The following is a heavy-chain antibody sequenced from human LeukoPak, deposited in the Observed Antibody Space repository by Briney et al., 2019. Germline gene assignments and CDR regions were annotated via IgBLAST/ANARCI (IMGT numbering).Heavy chain of an antibody. CDR1: GFTFSNYG. J-gene: IGHJ4*02. Sequence: PGGSLRLSCAASGFTFSNYGMHSVRHAPGKGLEWVAVIWYNGSSKYYADSVKGRFTISRDNSKNTLYLQMDSLRAEDTALYYCARALSESYYPSDYWGQGTLVTVSS. CDR2: IWYNGSSK. CDR3: ARALSESYYPSDY. V-gene: IGHV3-33*01. D-gene: IGHD1-26*01.